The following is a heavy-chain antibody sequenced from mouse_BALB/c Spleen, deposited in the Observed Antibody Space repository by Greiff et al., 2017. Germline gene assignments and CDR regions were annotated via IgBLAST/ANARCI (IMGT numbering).Heavy chain of an antibody. CDR1: GFSLTGYG. CDR2: IWGDGST. V-gene: IGHV2-6-7*01. J-gene: IGHJ2*01. CDR3: ARVLWSTTGPLDY. D-gene: IGHD1-1*02. Sequence: QVQLQQSGPGLVAPSQSLSITCTVSGFSLTGYGVNWVRQPPGKGLEWLGMIWGDGSTDYNSALKSRLSISKDNSKSQVFLKMNSLQTDDTARYYCARVLWSTTGPLDYWGQGTTLTVSS.